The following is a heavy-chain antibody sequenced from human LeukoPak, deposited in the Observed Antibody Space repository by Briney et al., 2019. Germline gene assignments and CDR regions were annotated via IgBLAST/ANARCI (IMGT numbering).Heavy chain of an antibody. CDR3: ARGLRYCSGGSCSYWFDP. Sequence: ASVKVSCKASGYTFTSYDLNWVRQATGQGLEWMGWMNPNTGNTGYAQKFQGRVTMTRNTSISTAYMELSSLRSEDTAVYYCARGLRYCSGGSCSYWFDPWGQGTLVTVSS. CDR2: MNPNTGNT. J-gene: IGHJ5*02. D-gene: IGHD2-15*01. CDR1: GYTFTSYD. V-gene: IGHV1-8*01.